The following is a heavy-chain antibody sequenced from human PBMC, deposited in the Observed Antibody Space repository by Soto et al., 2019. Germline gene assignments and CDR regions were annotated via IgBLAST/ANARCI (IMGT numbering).Heavy chain of an antibody. CDR2: IVGSGDNT. Sequence: GGSLRLSCAASGFTISSYTMTWVRQAPGERLEWVSSIVGSGDNTYYADSVKGRFTISRDNSKTTRYLQMNSLRAEDTAVYYCAKYYYGSRSIRAFDIWGQGIMVTVS. D-gene: IGHD3-10*01. CDR1: GFTISSYT. CDR3: AKYYYGSRSIRAFDI. J-gene: IGHJ3*02. V-gene: IGHV3-23*01.